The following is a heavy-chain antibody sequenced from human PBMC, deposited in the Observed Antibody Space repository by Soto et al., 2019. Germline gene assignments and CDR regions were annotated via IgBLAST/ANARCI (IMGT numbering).Heavy chain of an antibody. CDR1: AGSFSGYY. D-gene: IGHD7-27*01. CDR2: INHSGST. Sequence: TSETLSLTCAVYAGSFSGYYWSWIRQPPGKGLEWIGEINHSGSTNYNPSLKSRVTISVDTSKDQFSLKLSSVTAADTAVYYCARRFSWGLTTFTFYYFGYWGQGTLVTVSS. V-gene: IGHV4-34*01. CDR3: ARRFSWGLTTFTFYYFGY. J-gene: IGHJ4*02.